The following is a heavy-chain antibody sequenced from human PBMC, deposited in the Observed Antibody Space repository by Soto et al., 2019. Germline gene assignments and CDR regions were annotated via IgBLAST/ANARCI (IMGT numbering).Heavy chain of an antibody. V-gene: IGHV2-5*01. CDR2: IYWNDDQ. CDR1: GFSLSSSGVG. CDR3: AHFSGYEQFEY. J-gene: IGHJ4*02. D-gene: IGHD5-12*01. Sequence: QITLKESGPALVKPTQTLTLTCTFSGFSLSSSGVGVGWIRQPPGKALEWLAVIYWNDDQRYSPSLKSRLTITKDSSKNQVVLTMTDMDPVDTATYYCAHFSGYEQFEYWGKGTLVTVSS.